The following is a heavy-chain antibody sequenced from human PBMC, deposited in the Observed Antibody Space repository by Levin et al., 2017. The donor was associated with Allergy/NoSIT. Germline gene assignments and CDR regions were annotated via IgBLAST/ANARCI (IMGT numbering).Heavy chain of an antibody. J-gene: IGHJ4*02. D-gene: IGHD6-13*01. CDR2: IYSGGST. Sequence: GGSLRLSCAASGFTVSSNYMSWVRQAPGKGLEWVSVIYSGGSTYYADSVKGRFTISRDNSKNTLYLQMNSLRAEDTAVYYCARSSSWYYYYFDYWGQGTLVTVSS. CDR1: GFTVSSNY. CDR3: ARSSSWYYYYFDY. V-gene: IGHV3-66*01.